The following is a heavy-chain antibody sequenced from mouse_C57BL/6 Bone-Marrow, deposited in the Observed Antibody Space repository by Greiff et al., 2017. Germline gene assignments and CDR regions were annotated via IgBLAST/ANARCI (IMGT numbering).Heavy chain of an antibody. V-gene: IGHV1-31*01. Sequence: EVQRVESGPELVKPGASVKISCKASGYSFTGYYMHWVKQSHGNILDWIGYIYPYNGVSSYNQKFKGKATLTVDKSSSTAYMELRSLTSEDSAVYYCVSYYYGSSEFAYWGQGTLVTVSA. J-gene: IGHJ3*01. CDR2: IYPYNGVS. CDR3: VSYYYGSSEFAY. D-gene: IGHD1-1*01. CDR1: GYSFTGYY.